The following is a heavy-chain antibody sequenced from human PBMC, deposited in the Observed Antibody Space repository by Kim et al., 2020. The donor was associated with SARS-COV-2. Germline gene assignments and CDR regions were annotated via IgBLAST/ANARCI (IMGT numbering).Heavy chain of an antibody. CDR2: ISSTGSRK. J-gene: IGHJ4*02. CDR1: GFTFSSYE. Sequence: GGSLRLSCAASGFTFSSYEMNWVRQAPGKGLQWVSYISSTGSRKYYADSVKGRFTISRDNAKNSLYLQMNSLRAEDTAVYYCARDHPDITLVGVVIGSCDYWGQGTRVTVSS. D-gene: IGHD3-3*01. V-gene: IGHV3-48*03. CDR3: ARDHPDITLVGVVIGSCDY.